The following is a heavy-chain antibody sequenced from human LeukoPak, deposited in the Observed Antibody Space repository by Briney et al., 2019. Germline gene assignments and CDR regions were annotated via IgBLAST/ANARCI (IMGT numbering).Heavy chain of an antibody. D-gene: IGHD3-22*01. J-gene: IGHJ4*02. V-gene: IGHV3-23*01. CDR1: GFTFSSYA. Sequence: GGSLRLSCAASGFTFSSYAMIWVRQAPGKGLDWVSAISGSGGSTYYADFVEGRFTIFRDNAKNTLYLEIKSLKREDTGVYYCWRASDDSSGYYYVGHYFDYWAQGTLVTVS. CDR3: WRASDDSSGYYYVGHYFDY. CDR2: ISGSGGST.